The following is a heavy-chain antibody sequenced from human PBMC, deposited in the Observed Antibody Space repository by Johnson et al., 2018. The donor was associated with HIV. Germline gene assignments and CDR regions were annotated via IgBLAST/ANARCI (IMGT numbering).Heavy chain of an antibody. V-gene: IGHV3-20*04. CDR1: GFTFDDYG. Sequence: VQLVESGGGVVRPGDSLRLSCVASGFTFDDYGMNWVRLVPGKGLEWVAGINWNSGRTGSADSLTARFTISRDNPKPSVHLQLNRLRADDTALYYCARDWLTSRAVAGTSAFDIWGQGTMVTVSS. D-gene: IGHD6-19*01. CDR2: INWNSGRT. CDR3: ARDWLTSRAVAGTSAFDI. J-gene: IGHJ3*02.